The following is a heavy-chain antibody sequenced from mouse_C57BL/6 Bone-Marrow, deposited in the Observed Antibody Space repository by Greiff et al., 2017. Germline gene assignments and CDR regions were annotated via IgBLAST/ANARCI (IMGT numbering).Heavy chain of an antibody. CDR2: IDPSDSYT. V-gene: IGHV1-50*01. CDR3: ARGDGYPGYFDV. CDR1: GYTFTSYW. Sequence: QVHVKQPGAELVKPGASVKLSCKASGYTFTSYWMQWVKQRPGQGLEWIGEIDPSDSYTNYNQKFKGKATLTVDTSSSTAYMQLSSLTSEDSAVYYCARGDGYPGYFDVWGTGTTVTVSS. J-gene: IGHJ1*03. D-gene: IGHD2-3*01.